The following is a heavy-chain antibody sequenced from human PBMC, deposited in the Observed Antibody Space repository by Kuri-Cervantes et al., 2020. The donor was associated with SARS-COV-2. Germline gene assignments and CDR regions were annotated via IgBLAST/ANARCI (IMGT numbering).Heavy chain of an antibody. V-gene: IGHV3-21*04. Sequence: LSLTCAASGFTFSSYSMNWVRQAPGKGLEWVSSISSSSSYIYYADSVKGRFTISRDNAKNSLYLQMNSLRAEDTAVYYCARVKSEYQLPWEFWFDPWGQGTLVTVSS. D-gene: IGHD2-2*01. CDR1: GFTFSSYS. J-gene: IGHJ5*02. CDR3: ARVKSEYQLPWEFWFDP. CDR2: ISSSSSYI.